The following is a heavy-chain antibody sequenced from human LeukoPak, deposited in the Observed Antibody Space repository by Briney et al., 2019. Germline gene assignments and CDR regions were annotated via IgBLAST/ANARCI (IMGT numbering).Heavy chain of an antibody. Sequence: SVTVSSMASRGTFNSYAIRWVRQAPGQGVEWMGRIIPILGIANYAQKVQGRVTITADKSTSTAYMELSSLRSEDTAVYYCARDLRGYGRDVWGQGTTVTVSS. D-gene: IGHD3-10*01. J-gene: IGHJ6*02. CDR1: RGTFNSYA. V-gene: IGHV1-69*04. CDR3: ARDLRGYGRDV. CDR2: IIPILGIA.